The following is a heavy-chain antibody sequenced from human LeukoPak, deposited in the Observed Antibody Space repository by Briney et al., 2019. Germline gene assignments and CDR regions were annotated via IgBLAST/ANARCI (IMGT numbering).Heavy chain of an antibody. D-gene: IGHD6-6*01. J-gene: IGHJ3*02. V-gene: IGHV1-2*02. CDR2: INPNSGGT. CDR1: EYTFTGYY. CDR3: AREIFGMSSSSGNYVFDI. Sequence: GASVKVSCKASEYTFTGYYMHWVRQAPGQGLEWMGWINPNSGGTNYAQKFQGRVTMTRDTSISTAYMELSRLRSDDTAVYYCAREIFGMSSSSGNYVFDIWGQGTMVTVSS.